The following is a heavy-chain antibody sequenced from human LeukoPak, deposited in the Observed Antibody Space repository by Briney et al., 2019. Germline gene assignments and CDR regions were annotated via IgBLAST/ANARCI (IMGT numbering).Heavy chain of an antibody. Sequence: GGSLRLSCAASGFTFSSYWMSWVRQAPGKGLEWVANIKQDGSEKYYVDSVKGRFTISRDNAKNSVYLQMNSLRAEDTAVYYCARAHMVRGAAYYFDYWGQGTLVTVSS. CDR1: GFTFSSYW. CDR3: ARAHMVRGAAYYFDY. D-gene: IGHD3-10*01. V-gene: IGHV3-7*01. CDR2: IKQDGSEK. J-gene: IGHJ4*02.